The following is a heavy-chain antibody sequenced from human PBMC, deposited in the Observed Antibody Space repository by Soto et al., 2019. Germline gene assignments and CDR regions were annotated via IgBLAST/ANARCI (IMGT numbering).Heavy chain of an antibody. CDR1: GFTFSSYG. CDR3: AREDIVVVGGFVCYGMDV. J-gene: IGHJ6*02. D-gene: IGHD2-2*01. V-gene: IGHV3-33*01. Sequence: QVQLVESGGGVVQPGRSLRISCAASGFTFSSYGMHWVRQAPGKGLEWVAVIWYDGSNKYYADSVKGRFTISRDNSKNTPXLQMTSLRAEDTAVYYCAREDIVVVGGFVCYGMDVWGQGTTVTVSS. CDR2: IWYDGSNK.